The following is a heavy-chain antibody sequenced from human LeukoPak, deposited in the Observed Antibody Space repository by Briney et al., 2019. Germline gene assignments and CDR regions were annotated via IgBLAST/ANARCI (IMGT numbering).Heavy chain of an antibody. V-gene: IGHV4-59*01. CDR1: GGSISSYY. D-gene: IGHD6-19*01. CDR3: ARAASYSSGWGL. Sequence: SETLSLTCTVSGGSISSYYWSWIRQPPGKGLEWIGYIYYSGSTNYNPSLKSRVTISVDTSKNQFSLKLSSVTAADTAVYFCARAASYSSGWGLRGQGTLVTVSS. CDR2: IYYSGST. J-gene: IGHJ4*02.